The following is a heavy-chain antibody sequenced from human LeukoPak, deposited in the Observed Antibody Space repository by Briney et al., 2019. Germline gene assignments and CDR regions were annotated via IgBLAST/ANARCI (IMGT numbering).Heavy chain of an antibody. CDR2: INPNSGGT. Sequence: ASVKVSCKASGYTFTGYYMHWVRQAPGQGLEWTGWINPNSGGTNYAQKFQGRVTMTRDTSISTAYMELSRLRSDDTAVYYCARERDRDYPFDYWGQGTLVTVSS. V-gene: IGHV1-2*02. CDR3: ARERDRDYPFDY. J-gene: IGHJ4*02. D-gene: IGHD4-17*01. CDR1: GYTFTGYY.